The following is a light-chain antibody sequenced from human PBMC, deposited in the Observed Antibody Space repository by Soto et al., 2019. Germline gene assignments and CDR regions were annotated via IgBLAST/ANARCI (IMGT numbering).Light chain of an antibody. CDR2: DNS. CDR3: QSYDSSLSVV. J-gene: IGLJ2*01. Sequence: QSALTQPPSVSGAPGQRVTVSCTGSSSNIGAGYDVHWYQQLPGTAPKLLIYDNSNRPSGVPDRFSGSKSGTSASLAISGLQAEDEADYYCQSYDSSLSVVFGAGTQLTVL. CDR1: SSNIGAGYD. V-gene: IGLV1-40*01.